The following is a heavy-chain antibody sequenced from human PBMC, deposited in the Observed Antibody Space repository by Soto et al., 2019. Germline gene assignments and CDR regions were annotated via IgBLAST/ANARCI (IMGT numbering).Heavy chain of an antibody. Sequence: SETLSLTCTVSGGSISSSSYYWGWIRQPPGKGLEWIGSIYYSGSTYYNPSLKSRVTISVDTSKNQFSLKLSSVTAADTAVYYCARLAGRGSWRFGDDYWGQGTLVTVSS. D-gene: IGHD6-19*01. CDR2: IYYSGST. CDR3: ARLAGRGSWRFGDDY. V-gene: IGHV4-39*01. J-gene: IGHJ4*02. CDR1: GGSISSSSYY.